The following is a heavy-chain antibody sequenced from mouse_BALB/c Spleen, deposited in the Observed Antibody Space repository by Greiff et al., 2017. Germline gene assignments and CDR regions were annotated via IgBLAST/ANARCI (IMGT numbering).Heavy chain of an antibody. J-gene: IGHJ4*01. Sequence: DVKLQESGPGLVKPSQSLSLTCTVTGYSITSDYAWNWIRQFPGNKLEWMGYISYSGSTSYNPSLKSRISITRDTSKNQFFLQLNSVTTEDTATYYCARWEYYGSSDYYAMDYWGQGTSVTVSS. CDR2: ISYSGST. D-gene: IGHD1-1*01. V-gene: IGHV3-2*02. CDR3: ARWEYYGSSDYYAMDY. CDR1: GYSITSDYA.